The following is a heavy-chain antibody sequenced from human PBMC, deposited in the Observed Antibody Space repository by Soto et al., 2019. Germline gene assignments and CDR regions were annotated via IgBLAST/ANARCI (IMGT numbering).Heavy chain of an antibody. V-gene: IGHV1-58*01. CDR2: IGVGSGNT. CDR3: ARESSYGHTRWGYYYYGMDV. J-gene: IGHJ6*02. CDR1: GFTFTASA. Sequence: GASVKVSCKASGFTFTASAVQWVRQARGQRLEWIGWIGVGSGNTNYAENLQGRVTITTDTSTSTAYMEVRSLRSDDTAVYYCARESSYGHTRWGYYYYGMDVWGQGTTVTVSS. D-gene: IGHD5-18*01.